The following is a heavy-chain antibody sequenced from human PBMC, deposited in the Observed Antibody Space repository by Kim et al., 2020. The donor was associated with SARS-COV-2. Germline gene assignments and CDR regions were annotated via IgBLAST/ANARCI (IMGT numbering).Heavy chain of an antibody. Sequence: SETLSLTCTVSGGSISSSSYYWGWIRQPPGKGLEWIGSIYYSGSTYYNPSLKSRVTISVDTSKNQFSLKLSSVTAADTAVYYCARLSEQWLVFVGMDVWGQGTTVTVSS. J-gene: IGHJ6*02. D-gene: IGHD6-19*01. V-gene: IGHV4-39*01. CDR3: ARLSEQWLVFVGMDV. CDR1: GGSISSSSYY. CDR2: IYYSGST.